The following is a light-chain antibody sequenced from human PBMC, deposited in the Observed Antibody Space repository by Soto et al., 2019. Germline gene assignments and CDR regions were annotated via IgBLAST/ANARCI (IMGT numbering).Light chain of an antibody. CDR1: SSNIGSHN. CDR3: AAWDDSLSGGV. CDR2: KNN. V-gene: IGLV1-47*01. J-gene: IGLJ1*01. Sequence: QSVLTQPPSASGTPGQRVSISCSGGSSNIGSHNVYWYQQLPGTAPNLLIFKNNQRPSGVPDRFSGSKSGTSASLAISGLRSEDEADYYCAAWDDSLSGGVFGTGTKVTVL.